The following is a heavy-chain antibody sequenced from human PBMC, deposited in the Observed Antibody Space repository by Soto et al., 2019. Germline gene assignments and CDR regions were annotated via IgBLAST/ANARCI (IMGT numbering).Heavy chain of an antibody. D-gene: IGHD6-13*01. V-gene: IGHV1-2*04. J-gene: IGHJ4*02. CDR3: ARSEGSSWPHFDY. CDR2: IKPNSGGT. CDR1: GYTFTGYY. Sequence: ASVKVSCKASGYTFTGYYMHWVRQAPGQGLEWMGWIKPNSGGTNYAQKFQGWVTMTRDTSISTAYMELSRLRSDDTAVYYCARSEGSSWPHFDYWGQGTLVTVSS.